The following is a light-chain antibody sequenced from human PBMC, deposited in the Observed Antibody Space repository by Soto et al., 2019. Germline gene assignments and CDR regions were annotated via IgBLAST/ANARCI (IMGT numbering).Light chain of an antibody. CDR2: GAS. V-gene: IGKV3-20*01. J-gene: IGKJ1*01. CDR3: QQYGSSPFT. CDR1: QSVSSSY. Sequence: IVLTQSPGTLSLSPGERATISCRASQSVSSSYLAWYQQKPGQAPRLLFYGASSRATGIPDRFSGSGSGTDFTLTISRLEPEDFAVYYCQQYGSSPFTFVQGTKVDIK.